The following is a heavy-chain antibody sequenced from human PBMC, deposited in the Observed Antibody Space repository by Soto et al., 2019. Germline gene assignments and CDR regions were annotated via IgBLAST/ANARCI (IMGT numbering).Heavy chain of an antibody. CDR3: AKEGTSGLYYFDY. D-gene: IGHD6-19*01. V-gene: IGHV3-23*01. J-gene: IGHJ4*02. CDR2: ISDSGDSP. CDR1: GFTFSNYS. Sequence: PGGSLRLSCAASGFTFSNYSISWVRQAPGKGLEWVSIISDSGDSPYYADSVKGRFTISRDNSRNTLYLQMNSLRAGDSAKYYCAKEGTSGLYYFDYWGPGTLVTVSS.